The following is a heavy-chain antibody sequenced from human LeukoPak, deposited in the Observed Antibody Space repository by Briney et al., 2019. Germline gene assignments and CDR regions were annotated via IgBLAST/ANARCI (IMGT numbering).Heavy chain of an antibody. Sequence: ASVKVSCKASGGTFSSYAISWVRQAPGQGLEWMGGIIPIFGTANYAQKFQGRVTITADKSTSTAYMELSSLRSEDTAVYYCARDRRYYYDSSGYYPRDAFDIWGQGTMVTVSS. CDR1: GGTFSSYA. CDR3: ARDRRYYYDSSGYYPRDAFDI. J-gene: IGHJ3*02. V-gene: IGHV1-69*06. D-gene: IGHD3-22*01. CDR2: IIPIFGTA.